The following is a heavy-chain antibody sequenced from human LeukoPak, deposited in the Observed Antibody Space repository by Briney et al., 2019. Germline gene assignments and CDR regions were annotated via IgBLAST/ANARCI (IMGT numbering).Heavy chain of an antibody. CDR2: IWYDGSNK. D-gene: IGHD1-1*01. CDR3: AKEFQRSFQH. CDR1: GFTFSSYA. V-gene: IGHV3-33*06. J-gene: IGHJ1*01. Sequence: GGSLRLSCAASGFTFSSYAMSWVRQAPGKGLEWVAVIWYDGSNKYYAVSVKGRFTISRDNSKNTLYLQMNSLRAEDTAVYYCAKEFQRSFQHWGQGTLVTVSS.